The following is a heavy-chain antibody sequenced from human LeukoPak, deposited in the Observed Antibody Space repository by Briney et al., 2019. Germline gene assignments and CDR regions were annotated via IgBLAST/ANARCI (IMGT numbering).Heavy chain of an antibody. CDR3: ARVYYYDSSGYPPPPDY. J-gene: IGHJ4*02. D-gene: IGHD3-22*01. CDR2: ISSSGSTI. Sequence: GGSLRLSXAASGLTFSDYYMSWIRQAPGKGLEWVSYISSSGSTIYYADSVKGRFTISRDNAKNSLYLQMNSLRAEDTAVYYCARVYYYDSSGYPPPPDYWGQGTLVTVSS. CDR1: GLTFSDYY. V-gene: IGHV3-11*04.